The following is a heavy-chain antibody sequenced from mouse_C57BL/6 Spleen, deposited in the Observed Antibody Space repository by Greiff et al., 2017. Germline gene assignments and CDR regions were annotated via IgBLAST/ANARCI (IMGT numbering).Heavy chain of an antibody. CDR1: GYAFSSYW. CDR2: IYPGDGDT. CDR3: ARDYGSSYGFDY. D-gene: IGHD1-1*01. V-gene: IGHV1-80*01. J-gene: IGHJ2*01. Sequence: QVQLQQSGAELVKPGASVKISCKASGYAFSSYWMNWVQQRPGKGLEWIGQIYPGDGDTNYNGKFKGKATRTADKSSSTAYMQRSSLTSEDSAVYFCARDYGSSYGFDYWGQGTTLTVSS.